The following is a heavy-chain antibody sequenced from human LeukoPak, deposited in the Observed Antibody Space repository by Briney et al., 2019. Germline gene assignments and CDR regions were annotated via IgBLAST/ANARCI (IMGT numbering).Heavy chain of an antibody. D-gene: IGHD2/OR15-2a*01. CDR1: GFTFNTYA. J-gene: IGHJ4*02. V-gene: IGHV3-23*01. CDR3: AKAFPRFLYYFDY. CDR2: ISSSGGTT. Sequence: PGGSLRLSCAASGFTFNTYAMNWVRQAPGKGLEWVSGISSSGGTTYYADSVEGRFTISRDNSKNTLYLQMDSLRAEDTAVYYCAKAFPRFLYYFDYWGQGTLVTVSS.